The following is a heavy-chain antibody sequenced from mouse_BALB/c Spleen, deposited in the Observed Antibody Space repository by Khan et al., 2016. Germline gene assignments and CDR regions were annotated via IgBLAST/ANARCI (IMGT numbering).Heavy chain of an antibody. CDR3: ARISSYWYSDF. V-gene: IGHV9-1*02. CDR1: GFTFTNYG. CDR2: INTYTGEP. Sequence: QVQLKQSGPELKKPGETVKISCKASGFTFTNYGMNWVKQAPGKGLKWMGWINTYTGEPTYGDDFKGRFAFSLETSSSTAYLQINNLINEDMATYFCARISSYWYSDFWGAGTTVTVSS. D-gene: IGHD6-2*01. J-gene: IGHJ1*01.